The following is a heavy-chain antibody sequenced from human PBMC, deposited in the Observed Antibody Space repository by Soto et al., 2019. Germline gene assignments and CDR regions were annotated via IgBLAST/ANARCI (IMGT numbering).Heavy chain of an antibody. CDR2: IILFFGTK. Sequence: QVHLVQSGAEVKKPGSSVKVSCKASGGAFGSYSISWVRQSPGQGLEWMGGIILFFGTKYYAQKFRGRVTIPAGESTSTVYMELNGLRSDDTAIYYCANYSGISWVVPWGQGTLVTVSS. CDR3: ANYSGISWVVP. CDR1: GGAFGSYS. V-gene: IGHV1-69*01. J-gene: IGHJ5*02. D-gene: IGHD6-19*01.